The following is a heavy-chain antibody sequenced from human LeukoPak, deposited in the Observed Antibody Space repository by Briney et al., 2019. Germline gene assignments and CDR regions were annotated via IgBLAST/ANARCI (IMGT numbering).Heavy chain of an antibody. CDR2: ISYDGSNR. D-gene: IGHD3-10*01. V-gene: IGHV3-30*18. CDR1: GFTFSNYG. Sequence: GGSLRLSCAASGFTFSNYGMNWVRQAPGKGLEWVAVISYDGSNRHYADSVKGRFNISRDNSENTLYLQMNSLRPEDTAVYYCTKVRLAYYGSGRRYGMDVWGQGTTVTVSS. CDR3: TKVRLAYYGSGRRYGMDV. J-gene: IGHJ6*02.